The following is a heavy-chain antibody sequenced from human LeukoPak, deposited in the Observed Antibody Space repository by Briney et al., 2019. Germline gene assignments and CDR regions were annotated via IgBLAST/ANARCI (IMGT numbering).Heavy chain of an antibody. CDR3: ARGRPHGNDY. Sequence: GGSLRLSCAASGFTFSSYWMNWVRQAPGKGLVWVSCIASDGSSTTYADSVKGRFSISRDNAKNTLYLQMNSLRVEDAAVYYCARGRPHGNDYWGQGTLVTVSS. D-gene: IGHD4-23*01. J-gene: IGHJ4*02. CDR1: GFTFSSYW. V-gene: IGHV3-74*01. CDR2: IASDGSST.